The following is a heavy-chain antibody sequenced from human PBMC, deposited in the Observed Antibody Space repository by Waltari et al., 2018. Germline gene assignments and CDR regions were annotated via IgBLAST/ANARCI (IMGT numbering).Heavy chain of an antibody. J-gene: IGHJ4*02. CDR3: ARSYDFWSGYPLDY. D-gene: IGHD3-3*01. V-gene: IGHV4-59*01. CDR1: GDSINNYY. CDR2: IAYNGKT. Sequence: QVQLQESGPGLVKASETLFLTCAVSGDSINNYYWGWIRQHPGKELEWIGYIAYNGKTNYNPSLKSRVTISIDTSKTQFSLKLSSVTAADTAVYYCARSYDFWSGYPLDYWGQGTLVTVSS.